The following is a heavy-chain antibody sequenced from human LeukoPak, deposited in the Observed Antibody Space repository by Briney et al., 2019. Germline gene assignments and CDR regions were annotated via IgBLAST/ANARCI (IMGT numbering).Heavy chain of an antibody. CDR3: ARGSGYDGYYYGMDV. Sequence: SETLSLTCTVSGGSISTYYWSWIRQPPGKGLEWIGYIFYSGSTNYNPSLKSRVTISVGTSKNQFSLKLSSVTAADTAVYYCARGSGYDGYYYGMDVRGQGTTVTVSS. J-gene: IGHJ6*02. D-gene: IGHD5-12*01. V-gene: IGHV4-59*08. CDR2: IFYSGST. CDR1: GGSISTYY.